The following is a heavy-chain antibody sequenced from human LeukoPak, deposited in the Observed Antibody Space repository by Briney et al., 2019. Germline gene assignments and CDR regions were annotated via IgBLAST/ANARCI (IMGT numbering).Heavy chain of an antibody. CDR2: IYYSGST. V-gene: IGHV4-39*01. Sequence: SETLSLTCTVSGGSISSSSYYWGWIRQPPGKGLEWIGSIYYSGSTYYNPSLKSRVTISVDTSKNQFSLKLSSVTAADTAVYYCASLSYRRITIFRVVKYYFDHWGQGTLVTVSS. D-gene: IGHD3-3*01. CDR3: ASLSYRRITIFRVVKYYFDH. CDR1: GGSISSSSYY. J-gene: IGHJ4*02.